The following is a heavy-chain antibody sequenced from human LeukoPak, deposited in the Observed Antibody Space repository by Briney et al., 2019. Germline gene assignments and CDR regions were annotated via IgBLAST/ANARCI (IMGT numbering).Heavy chain of an antibody. CDR1: GFRFTSYW. J-gene: IGHJ4*02. CDR3: VRGLRAVSYGFE. V-gene: IGHV3-7*01. Sequence: GGSLRLSCAASGFRFTSYWMSWVRQAPGKGLELVANIKQDGSERYYVDSVKGRFTISRDNGKNSVYLQMNSLRVEDTALYYCVRGLRAVSYGFEWGQGTLVTVSS. CDR2: IKQDGSER. D-gene: IGHD5/OR15-5a*01.